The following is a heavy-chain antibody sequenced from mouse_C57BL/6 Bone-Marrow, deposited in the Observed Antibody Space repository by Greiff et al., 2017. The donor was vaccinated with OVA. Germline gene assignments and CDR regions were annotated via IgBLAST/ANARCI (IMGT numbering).Heavy chain of an antibody. V-gene: IGHV14-4*01. D-gene: IGHD1-1*01. CDR3: TTWGYYGSSYNFFDY. CDR1: GFNIKDDY. J-gene: IGHJ2*01. Sequence: VQLQQSGAELVRPGASVKLSCTASGFNIKDDYMHWVKQRPEQGLEWIGWIDPENGDTEYASKFQGKATITADTSSNTAYLHLSSLTSEDTAVYYCTTWGYYGSSYNFFDYWGQGTTLTVSS. CDR2: IDPENGDT.